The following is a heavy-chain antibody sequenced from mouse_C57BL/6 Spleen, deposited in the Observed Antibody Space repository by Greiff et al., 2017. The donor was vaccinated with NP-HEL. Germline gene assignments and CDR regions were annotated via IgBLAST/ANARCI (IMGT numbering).Heavy chain of an antibody. J-gene: IGHJ1*03. D-gene: IGHD1-1*01. CDR1: GFTFSDYG. V-gene: IGHV5-17*01. CDR2: ISSGSSTI. CDR3: ARPGTTVVATDFDV. Sequence: EVKLVESGGGLVKPGGSLKLSCAASGFTFSDYGMHWVRQAPEKGLEWVAYISSGSSTIYYADTVKGRFTISRDNAKNTLFLQMTSLRSEDTAMYYCARPGTTVVATDFDVWGTGTTVTVSS.